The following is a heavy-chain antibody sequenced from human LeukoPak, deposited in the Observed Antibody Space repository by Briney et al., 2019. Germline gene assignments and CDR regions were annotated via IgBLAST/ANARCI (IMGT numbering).Heavy chain of an antibody. J-gene: IGHJ4*02. V-gene: IGHV3-7*01. D-gene: IGHD1-26*01. CDR3: AKAGRIVGAN. CDR2: IKRDGSDK. Sequence: GGSLRLSRVASGFTFSSYWMTWVRQAPGKGLEWVANIKRDGSDKYYVGSVDGRFTISRDNAQNSLYLQMSSLRAEDTAIYYCAKAGRIVGANWGQGTLVTVSS. CDR1: GFTFSSYW.